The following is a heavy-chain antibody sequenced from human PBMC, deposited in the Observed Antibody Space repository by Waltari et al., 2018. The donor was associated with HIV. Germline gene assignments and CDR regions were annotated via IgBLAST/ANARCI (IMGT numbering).Heavy chain of an antibody. D-gene: IGHD3-10*01. Sequence: QSGGGQVKPGGTLKLACAGSGFTFRTYRLTWLRQVPGRARECLSAIDEKKHYIYYSGSVKGRFTVSRDNARNSLYLQMTSLRDDDTAVYYCAAFYCGEDCRDGFDVWGQGTVVTVSS. CDR3: AAFYCGEDCRDGFDV. CDR2: IDEKKHYI. V-gene: IGHV3-21*06. J-gene: IGHJ3*01. CDR1: GFTFRTYR.